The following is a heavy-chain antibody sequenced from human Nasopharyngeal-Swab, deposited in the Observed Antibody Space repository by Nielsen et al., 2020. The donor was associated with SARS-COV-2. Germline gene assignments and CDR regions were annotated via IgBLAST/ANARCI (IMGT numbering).Heavy chain of an antibody. CDR3: SAAGGNY. V-gene: IGHV4-34*01. Sequence: SETLSLTCAVYGGSFSGYYWSWIRQPPGKGLEWIGEINHSGSTNYNPSLKSRVTISVDTSKNQSSLKLSSVTAADTAVYYCSAAGGNYWGQGTLVTVSS. J-gene: IGHJ4*02. D-gene: IGHD6-13*01. CDR2: INHSGST. CDR1: GGSFSGYY.